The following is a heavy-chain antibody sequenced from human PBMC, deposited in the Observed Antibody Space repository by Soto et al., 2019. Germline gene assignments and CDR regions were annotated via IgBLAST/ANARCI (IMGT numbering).Heavy chain of an antibody. V-gene: IGHV1-18*01. CDR3: ARYCTVGGCFCIY. CDR1: GYTLTNYA. D-gene: IGHD2-15*01. Sequence: QVQLVKSSAEVKKPVATVKVSCKASGYTLTNYAISWVRQAPGQWPEWMGWINTYNGTSNYAQKFQGRVTMTTDTSTNTAYMVLGSMTSDDTVVYYCARYCTVGGCFCIYWRQGTRVTVSS. J-gene: IGHJ4*02. CDR2: INTYNGTS.